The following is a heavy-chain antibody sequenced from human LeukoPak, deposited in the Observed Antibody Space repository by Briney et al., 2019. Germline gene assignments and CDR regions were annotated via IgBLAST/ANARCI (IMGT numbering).Heavy chain of an antibody. D-gene: IGHD3-10*01. J-gene: IGHJ4*02. V-gene: IGHV3-23*01. CDR3: ARDYYGSGSYYDY. CDR2: ISGNGGST. CDR1: GFTFSSYA. Sequence: HPGGSLRLSCAASGFTFSSYAMSWVRQAPGKGLEWVSAISGNGGSTYYADSVKGRFTISRDNSKNTLYLQMNSLRAEDTAVYYCARDYYGSGSYYDYWGQGTLVTVSS.